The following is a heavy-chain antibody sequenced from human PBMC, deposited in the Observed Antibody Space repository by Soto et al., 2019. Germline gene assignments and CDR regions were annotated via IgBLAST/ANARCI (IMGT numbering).Heavy chain of an antibody. Sequence: SLRLSCAASGFTFSSYAMHWVRQAPGKGLEWVAVISYDGSNKYYADSVKGRFTISRDNSKNTLYLQMNSLRAEDTAVYYCARGNYDFWSGYYRWGQGTLVTVS. CDR1: GFTFSSYA. CDR3: ARGNYDFWSGYYR. D-gene: IGHD3-3*01. V-gene: IGHV3-30-3*01. J-gene: IGHJ4*02. CDR2: ISYDGSNK.